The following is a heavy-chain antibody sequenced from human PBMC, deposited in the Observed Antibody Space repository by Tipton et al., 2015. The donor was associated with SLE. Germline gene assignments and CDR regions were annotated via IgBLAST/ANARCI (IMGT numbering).Heavy chain of an antibody. Sequence: TLSLTCAVFGGAFSGYYWSWVRQSPGKGLEWIGEIYHSGDTNYNPSLKSRVAMSIDTSGRQFSLRLSSVTAADTGVYYCASAYFGPGSMAYWGQGTLVTVS. J-gene: IGHJ4*02. CDR1: GGAFSGYY. CDR2: IYHSGDT. V-gene: IGHV4-34*01. D-gene: IGHD3-10*01. CDR3: ASAYFGPGSMAY.